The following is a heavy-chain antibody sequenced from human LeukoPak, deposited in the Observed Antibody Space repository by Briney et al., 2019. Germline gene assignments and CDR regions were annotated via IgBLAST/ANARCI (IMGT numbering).Heavy chain of an antibody. CDR1: GFTFSSYA. D-gene: IGHD4-11*01. CDR2: ISGSGGST. J-gene: IGHJ5*02. CDR3: AKDREDYSNYVXXXFDP. V-gene: IGHV3-23*01. Sequence: PGGSLRLSCAASGFTFSSYAMSWVRQAPGKGLEWVSAISGSGGSTYYADSVKGRFTISRDNSKNTLYLQMNSLRAEDTAVYYCAKDREDYSNYVXXXFDPWGQGTLVTVSS.